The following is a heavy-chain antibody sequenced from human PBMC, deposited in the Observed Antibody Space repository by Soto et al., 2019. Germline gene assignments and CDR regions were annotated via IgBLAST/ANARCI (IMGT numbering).Heavy chain of an antibody. V-gene: IGHV3-23*01. Sequence: EVQLLESGGGLVQPGGSLRLSCAASGFTFSSYAMSWVRQAPGKGLEWVSAISGSGGSTYYADSVKGRFTISRDNSKNALYLQMNSLRAEDTAVYYCASGYSSRWYYFDYWGQGTLVTVSS. J-gene: IGHJ4*02. CDR3: ASGYSSRWYYFDY. D-gene: IGHD6-13*01. CDR2: ISGSGGST. CDR1: GFTFSSYA.